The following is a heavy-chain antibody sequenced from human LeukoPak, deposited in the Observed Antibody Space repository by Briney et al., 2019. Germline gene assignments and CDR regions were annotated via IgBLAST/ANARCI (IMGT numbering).Heavy chain of an antibody. Sequence: GASVKVSCKASGYTFTGYYMHWVRQAPGQGLEWMRWINPNSGGTNYAQKFQGWVTMTRDTSISTAYMELSRLRSDDTAVYYCAREGSISGSYYDYWGQGTLVTVSS. CDR2: INPNSGGT. D-gene: IGHD1-26*01. J-gene: IGHJ4*02. V-gene: IGHV1-2*04. CDR1: GYTFTGYY. CDR3: AREGSISGSYYDY.